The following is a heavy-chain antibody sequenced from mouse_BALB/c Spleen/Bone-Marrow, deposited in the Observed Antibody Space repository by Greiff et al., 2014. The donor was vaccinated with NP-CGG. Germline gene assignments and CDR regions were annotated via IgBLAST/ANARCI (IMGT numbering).Heavy chain of an antibody. J-gene: IGHJ3*01. CDR1: GYTFTSYV. D-gene: IGHD2-14*01. Sequence: VHVKQSGPELVKPGASVKMSCKASGYTFTSYVMHWVEQKPGQGLEWIGCINPYNDGTKYNEKFKGKATLTSDKSSSTGYMELSSLTSEDSAVYYCARSGRYDGFAYWGQGTLVTVSA. CDR2: INPYNDGT. V-gene: IGHV1-14*01. CDR3: ARSGRYDGFAY.